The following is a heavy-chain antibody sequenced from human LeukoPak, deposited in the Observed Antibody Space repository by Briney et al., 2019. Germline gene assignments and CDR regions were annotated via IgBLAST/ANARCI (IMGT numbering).Heavy chain of an antibody. CDR2: INPNSGGT. CDR1: GYTFTGNY. V-gene: IGHV1-2*02. J-gene: IGHJ4*02. Sequence: ASVKVSCKASGYTFTGNYMHWVRQAPGQGLEWMGWINPNSGGTNYVQKFQGRVTMTRDTSISTAYMELSRLRSDDTAVYYCARVGITIPFGPTDHYYFDYWGQGTLVTVSS. D-gene: IGHD3-3*01. CDR3: ARVGITIPFGPTDHYYFDY.